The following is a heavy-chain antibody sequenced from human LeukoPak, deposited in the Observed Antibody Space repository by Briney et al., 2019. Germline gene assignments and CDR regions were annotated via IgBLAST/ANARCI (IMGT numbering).Heavy chain of an antibody. Sequence: GGSLRLSCAASGLTFSSHWMHWVRQAPGKGLVWVSRITNDGSSTTYADSVKGRFTISRDNAKNSLYLQMNSLRAEDTAVYYCARALWSGPVYYGMDVWGQGTTVTVSS. CDR1: GLTFSSHW. D-gene: IGHD3-10*01. J-gene: IGHJ6*02. CDR3: ARALWSGPVYYGMDV. CDR2: ITNDGSST. V-gene: IGHV3-74*01.